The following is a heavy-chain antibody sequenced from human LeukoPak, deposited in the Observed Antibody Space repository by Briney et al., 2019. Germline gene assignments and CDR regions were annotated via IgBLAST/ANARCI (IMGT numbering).Heavy chain of an antibody. CDR1: GFTFSGYA. J-gene: IGHJ3*02. CDR3: ARVGVARAFDI. Sequence: GGSLRLSCAASGFTFSGYAMHWVRQAPRKGLEYVSAITNNGGSTYYADSVKGRFTISRDNSKNTLYLQMGSLRAEDMAVYHCARVGVARAFDIWGQGTMVTVSS. V-gene: IGHV3-64*02. CDR2: ITNNGGST.